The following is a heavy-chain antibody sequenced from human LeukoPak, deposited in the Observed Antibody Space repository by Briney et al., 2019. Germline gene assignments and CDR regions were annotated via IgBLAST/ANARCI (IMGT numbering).Heavy chain of an antibody. Sequence: GESLKISCKGSGYSFTSYWISWVRQMPGKGLEWMGRIDPSDSYTNYSPSFQGLVTISADKSISTAYLQWSSLKASDTAMYYCARHTYYYDSSGYPVAFDIWGQGTMVTVSS. V-gene: IGHV5-10-1*01. J-gene: IGHJ3*02. CDR1: GYSFTSYW. CDR3: ARHTYYYDSSGYPVAFDI. CDR2: IDPSDSYT. D-gene: IGHD3-22*01.